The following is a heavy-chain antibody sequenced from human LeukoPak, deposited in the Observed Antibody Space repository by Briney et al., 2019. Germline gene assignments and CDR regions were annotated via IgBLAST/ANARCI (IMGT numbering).Heavy chain of an antibody. Sequence: ASVKVSCKVSGYTLTELSMHWVRQAPGQGLEWMGIINPSGGSTSYAQKFQGRVTMTRDTSTSTVYMELSSLRSEDTAVYYCATEPAAPIYYGMDVWGQGTTVTVSS. V-gene: IGHV1-46*01. CDR1: GYTLTELS. CDR3: ATEPAAPIYYGMDV. CDR2: INPSGGST. J-gene: IGHJ6*02. D-gene: IGHD2-2*01.